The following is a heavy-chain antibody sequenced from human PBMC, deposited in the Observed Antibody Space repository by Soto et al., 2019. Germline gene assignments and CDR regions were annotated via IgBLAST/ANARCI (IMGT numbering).Heavy chain of an antibody. CDR2: IRGSGGTT. V-gene: IGHV3-23*01. CDR1: GFIFSDYA. J-gene: IGHJ4*02. D-gene: IGHD3-16*01. Sequence: EVQLLESGGGLVQPGGSLRLSCAASGFIFSDYAMSWVRRAPGKGLEWVSTIRGSGGTTYYTDSVKGRFTISRDNSKNTLFLQMNILRGEDTALYYCAKSHVAGRRGFFDFWGQGILVTVSS. CDR3: AKSHVAGRRGFFDF.